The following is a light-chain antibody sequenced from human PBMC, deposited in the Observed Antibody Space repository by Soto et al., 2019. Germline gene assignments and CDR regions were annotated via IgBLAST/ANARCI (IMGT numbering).Light chain of an antibody. CDR1: QSISRS. Sequence: EIVLTQSPAILSVSPGERATLSCRASQSISRSLAWYQQKPGQAPRLLISDASTRATGIPARFSGSGSGTEFTLTISRLEPEDFAVYHCQQYGSSPLITFGQGTRLEI. CDR3: QQYGSSPLIT. CDR2: DAS. J-gene: IGKJ5*01. V-gene: IGKV3-20*01.